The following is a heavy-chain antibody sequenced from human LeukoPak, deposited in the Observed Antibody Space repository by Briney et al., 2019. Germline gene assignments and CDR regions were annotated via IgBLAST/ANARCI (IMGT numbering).Heavy chain of an antibody. V-gene: IGHV4-61*02. D-gene: IGHD5-18*01. J-gene: IGHJ5*02. CDR1: AGSISSGSYY. CDR2: IYTSGST. Sequence: SQTLSLTCTVSAGSISSGSYYWSWIRQPAGKGLEWIGRIYTSGSTNYNPSLKSRVTISVDTSKNQFSLKLTSVTAADTAVYYCARGQQLWGWFDPWGQGTLVTVSS. CDR3: ARGQQLWGWFDP.